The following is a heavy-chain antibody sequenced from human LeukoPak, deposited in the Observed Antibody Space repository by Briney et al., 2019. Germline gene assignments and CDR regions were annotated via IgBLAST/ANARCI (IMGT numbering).Heavy chain of an antibody. CDR3: ARGRYSYDRNNFDY. CDR2: INPNSGGT. V-gene: IGHV1-2*02. J-gene: IGHJ4*02. Sequence: GASVKVSCKASGYTFTGYYMHWVRQAPGQGLEWMGWINPNSGGTNYAQKFQGRVTMTRDTSISTAYMELSRLRSDDTAVYYCARGRYSYDRNNFDYWGQGTLVTVSS. D-gene: IGHD5-18*01. CDR1: GYTFTGYY.